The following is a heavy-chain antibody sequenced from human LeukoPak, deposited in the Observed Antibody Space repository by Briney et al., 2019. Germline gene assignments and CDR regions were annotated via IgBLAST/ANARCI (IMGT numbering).Heavy chain of an antibody. CDR3: GKDRVVRGSLYYFDY. Sequence: GGSLRLSCAASGFTFSSYAMSWVRQAPGKGLEWVSAISGSGGSTYYADSVKGRFTISRDNSKNTLYLQMNSLRAEDTAVYYCGKDRVVRGSLYYFDYWGQGTLVTVSS. CDR2: ISGSGGST. V-gene: IGHV3-23*01. D-gene: IGHD3-10*01. CDR1: GFTFSSYA. J-gene: IGHJ4*02.